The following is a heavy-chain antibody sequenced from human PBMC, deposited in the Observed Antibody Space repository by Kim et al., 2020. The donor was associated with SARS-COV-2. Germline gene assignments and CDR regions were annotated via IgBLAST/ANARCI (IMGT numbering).Heavy chain of an antibody. Sequence: GRSLRLSCGASGFSFSTSAMSWVRQAPGKGLEWVSAISSSGTATYYADSVKGRFTISRDNYRNTLYLQMNSLRAEDTGVYYCAKEFYGSGTYYFDYWGQGTLVTVSS. CDR2: ISSSGTAT. J-gene: IGHJ4*02. V-gene: IGHV3-23*01. D-gene: IGHD3-10*01. CDR3: AKEFYGSGTYYFDY. CDR1: GFSFSTSA.